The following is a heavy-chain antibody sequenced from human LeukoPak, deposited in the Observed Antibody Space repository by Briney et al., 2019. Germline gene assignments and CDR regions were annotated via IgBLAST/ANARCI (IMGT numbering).Heavy chain of an antibody. J-gene: IGHJ4*02. V-gene: IGHV4-59*01. Sequence: SETLSLTCTVAGGSISSYYWSWIRQPPGKGLEWIGYVDYSGGPNYNPSLKSRVTISVDASKNQFSLRLSSITAADTAVYYCASGGIYYVLDYWGQGTLVTVSS. CDR1: GGSISSYY. CDR3: ASGGIYYVLDY. D-gene: IGHD3-22*01. CDR2: VDYSGGP.